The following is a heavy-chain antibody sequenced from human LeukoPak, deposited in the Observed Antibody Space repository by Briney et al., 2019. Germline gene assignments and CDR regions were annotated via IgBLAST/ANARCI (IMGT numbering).Heavy chain of an antibody. V-gene: IGHV1-2*02. CDR3: ARDGCSGGSCYVRYYFDY. CDR1: GYTFTGYY. Sequence: ASVKVSCKASGYTFTGYYMHWVRQAPGQGLEWMGWINPNSGGTNYAQKFQGRVTMTRDTSISTAYMELSSLRSEDTAVYYCARDGCSGGSCYVRYYFDYWGQGTLVTVSS. CDR2: INPNSGGT. D-gene: IGHD2-15*01. J-gene: IGHJ4*02.